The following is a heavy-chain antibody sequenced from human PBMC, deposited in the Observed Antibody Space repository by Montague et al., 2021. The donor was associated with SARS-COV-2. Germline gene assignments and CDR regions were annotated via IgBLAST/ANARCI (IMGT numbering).Heavy chain of an antibody. V-gene: IGHV4-59*01. CDR3: ARDWAVLTRDGYNYGWFDP. CDR1: GGSISGYC. J-gene: IGHJ5*02. Sequence: SETLSLTCSVSGGSISGYCWSWIRQSPGKGLEWVGYIYYTGSTNYNPSLESRVTISLDTSKNQFSLRLSSVTPADTAVYYCARDWAVLTRDGYNYGWFDPWGPGTLVTVSS. CDR2: IYYTGST. D-gene: IGHD5-24*01.